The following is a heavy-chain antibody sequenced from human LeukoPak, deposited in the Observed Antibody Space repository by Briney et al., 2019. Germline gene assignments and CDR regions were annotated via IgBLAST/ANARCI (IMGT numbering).Heavy chain of an antibody. D-gene: IGHD2-15*01. CDR3: ARGSGSGNWYFDL. V-gene: IGHV4-59*01. CDR1: GGSISSYY. Sequence: SETLSLTCTVSGGSISSYYWSWIRQPPGKGLEWIGYIYYDGGTNYNPSLKSRVSISVDTSKNQFSLKLSSVTAADTAVYYCARGSGSGNWYFDLWGRGTLVTVSS. CDR2: IYYDGGT. J-gene: IGHJ2*01.